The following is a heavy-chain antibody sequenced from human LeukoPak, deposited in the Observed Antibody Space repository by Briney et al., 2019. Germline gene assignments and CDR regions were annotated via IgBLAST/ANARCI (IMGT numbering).Heavy chain of an antibody. J-gene: IGHJ4*02. D-gene: IGHD4/OR15-4a*01. V-gene: IGHV3-53*01. CDR2: IYSDNT. CDR3: ARRAGAYSRPYDY. CDR1: GFTVSSNS. Sequence: GGSLRLSCTVSGFTVSSNSMSWVRQAPGKGLEWVSFIYSDNTHYSDSVKGRFTISRDNSKNTLYLQMNSLRAEDTAVYYCARRAGAYSRPYDYWGQGTLVTVSS.